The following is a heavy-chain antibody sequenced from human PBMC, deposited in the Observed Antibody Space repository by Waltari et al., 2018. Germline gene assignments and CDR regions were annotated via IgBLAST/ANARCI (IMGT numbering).Heavy chain of an antibody. Sequence: QVQLQESGPGLVKPSQTLSLTCTVSGGSISSGSYYWSWIRQPAGKGLEWIGYIYTIGSTNYNPSLKSRVTISVDTSKNQFSLKLGSVTAADTAVYYCARDRGGGSYFRRYFDYWGQGTLVTVSS. V-gene: IGHV4-61*09. CDR3: ARDRGGGSYFRRYFDY. CDR2: IYTIGST. D-gene: IGHD1-26*01. CDR1: GGSISSGSYY. J-gene: IGHJ4*02.